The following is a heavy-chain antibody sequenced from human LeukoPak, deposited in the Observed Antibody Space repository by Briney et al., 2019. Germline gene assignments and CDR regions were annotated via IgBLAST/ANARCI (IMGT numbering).Heavy chain of an antibody. CDR2: IYYSGST. Sequence: PSETLSLTCTVSGGSISSSSYYWGWIRQPPGKGLEWIGSIYYSGSTYYNPSLKSRVTISVDTSKNQFSLKLSSVTAADTAVYYCASRWFGELSYWGQGTLVTVSS. CDR3: ASRWFGELSY. CDR1: GGSISSSSYY. D-gene: IGHD3-10*01. V-gene: IGHV4-39*01. J-gene: IGHJ4*02.